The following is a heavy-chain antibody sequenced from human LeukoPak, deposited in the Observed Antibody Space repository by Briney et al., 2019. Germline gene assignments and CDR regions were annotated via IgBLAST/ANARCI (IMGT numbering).Heavy chain of an antibody. CDR2: IYHSGST. Sequence: SETLSLTCAVSGGSISSGGYSWSWIRQPPGKGLEWIGYIYHSGSTYYNPSLKSRVTISVDRSKNQFSLKLSSVTAADTAVYYCARFRGYNNAFDIWGQGTMVTVPS. V-gene: IGHV4-30-2*01. J-gene: IGHJ3*02. CDR3: ARFRGYNNAFDI. CDR1: GGSISSGGYS. D-gene: IGHD5-18*01.